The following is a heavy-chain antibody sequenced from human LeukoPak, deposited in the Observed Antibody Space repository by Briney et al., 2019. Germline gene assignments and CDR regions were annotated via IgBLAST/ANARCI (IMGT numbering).Heavy chain of an antibody. CDR1: GGSVSSHS. CDR2: IHYSGST. J-gene: IGHJ4*02. CDR3: ARGPLGPTISGN. Sequence: SETLSLTCTVSGGSVSSHSWSWLRQPPGKGLEWIGYIHYSGSTNYNPSLKSRVTISVDTSKNQFSLKLSSVTPADTAVYYCARGPLGPTISGNWGQGTLVTVSS. D-gene: IGHD1-26*01. V-gene: IGHV4-59*02.